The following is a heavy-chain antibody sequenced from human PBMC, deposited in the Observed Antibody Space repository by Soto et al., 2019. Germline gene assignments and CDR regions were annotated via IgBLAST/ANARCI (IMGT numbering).Heavy chain of an antibody. J-gene: IGHJ5*02. CDR3: ARVEYCSGGSCYNWFDP. CDR1: GGTFSSYA. D-gene: IGHD2-15*01. V-gene: IGHV1-69*13. Sequence: ASVKVSCKASGGTFSSYAISWVRQAPGQGLEWMGGIIPIFGTANYAQKFQGRVTITADESTSTAYMELSSLRSEDTAVYYCARVEYCSGGSCYNWFDPWGQGTLVTVSS. CDR2: IIPIFGTA.